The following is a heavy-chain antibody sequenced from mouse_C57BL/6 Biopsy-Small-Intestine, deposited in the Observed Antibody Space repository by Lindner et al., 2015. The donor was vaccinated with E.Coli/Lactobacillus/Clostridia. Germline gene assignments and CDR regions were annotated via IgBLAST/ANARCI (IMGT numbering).Heavy chain of an antibody. J-gene: IGHJ4*01. D-gene: IGHD3-3*01. CDR2: ISYSGST. CDR3: ARGGTGAMDY. CDR1: Y. V-gene: IGHV3-8*01. Sequence: YWNWIRKFPGNKLEYMGYISYSGSTYYNPSLKSRISITRDTSKNQYYLQLNSVTTEDTATYYCARGGTGAMDYWGQGTSVTVSS.